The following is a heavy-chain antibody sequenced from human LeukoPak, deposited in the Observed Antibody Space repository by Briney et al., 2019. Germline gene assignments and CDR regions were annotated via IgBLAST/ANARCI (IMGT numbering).Heavy chain of an antibody. D-gene: IGHD2-15*01. V-gene: IGHV3-64*01. CDR2: ISSNGGST. CDR3: ARGRYCSGGSCLLDY. J-gene: IGHJ4*02. Sequence: PGGSLRLSCAASGFTFSSYAMHSVRQAPGKGLEYVSAISSNGGSTYYANSVKGRFTISRDNSKNTLYLQMGSLRAEDMAVYYCARGRYCSGGSCLLDYWGQGTLVTVSS. CDR1: GFTFSSYA.